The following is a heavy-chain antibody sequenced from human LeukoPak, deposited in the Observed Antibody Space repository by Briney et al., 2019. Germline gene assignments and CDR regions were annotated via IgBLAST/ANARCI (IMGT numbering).Heavy chain of an antibody. D-gene: IGHD6-19*01. Sequence: GGSLRLSCAASGFTFSDYYMSWIRQAPGKGLEWVSYISSSSSYTNYADSVKGRFTISRDNAKNSLYLQMNSLRAEDTAVYYCAKGDSSGWFYFDYWGQGTLVTVSS. CDR2: ISSSSSYT. CDR3: AKGDSSGWFYFDY. V-gene: IGHV3-11*05. J-gene: IGHJ4*02. CDR1: GFTFSDYY.